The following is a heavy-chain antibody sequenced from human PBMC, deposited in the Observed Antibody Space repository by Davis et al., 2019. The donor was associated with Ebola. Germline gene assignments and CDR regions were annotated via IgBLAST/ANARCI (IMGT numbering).Heavy chain of an antibody. V-gene: IGHV3-48*02. CDR1: GFTFSSYA. CDR3: ARGQDRDY. D-gene: IGHD2-15*01. J-gene: IGHJ4*02. CDR2: ISTSSSTM. Sequence: GESLKISCAASGFTFSSYAMSWVRQAPGKGLEWISSISTSSSTMYYADSVKGRFTISRDNAKNSLYLQMNSLGDEDTAVYYCARGQDRDYWGQGTLVTVSS.